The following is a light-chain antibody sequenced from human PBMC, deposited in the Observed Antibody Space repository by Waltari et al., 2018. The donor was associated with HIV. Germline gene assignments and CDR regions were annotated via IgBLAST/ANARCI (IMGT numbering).Light chain of an antibody. V-gene: IGKV1-39*01. CDR3: QQTYSIPFT. CDR1: QSISTF. CDR2: AAS. Sequence: IQMSQPPSSLSASVGDRITSSCRASQSISTFLDWYRQKPGKAPRLLIYAASSMQSGVPSRFSGGGSGTGFTLTISSLQPEDFATYYCQQTYSIPFTFGPGTRVDIK. J-gene: IGKJ3*01.